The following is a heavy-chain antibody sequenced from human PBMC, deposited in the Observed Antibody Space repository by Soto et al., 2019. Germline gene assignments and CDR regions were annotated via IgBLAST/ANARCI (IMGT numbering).Heavy chain of an antibody. CDR2: IIPIFGTA. J-gene: IGHJ6*02. Sequence: QVQLVQSGAEVKKPGSSVKVSCKASGGTFSSYAISWVRQAPGQGLEWMGGIIPIFGTANYAQKCQGRVTITADKSTSTAYMELSSLRSEDTAVYYCARDSGYSYGQDYYYCYGMDVWGQGTTVTVSS. D-gene: IGHD5-18*01. CDR3: ARDSGYSYGQDYYYCYGMDV. V-gene: IGHV1-69*06. CDR1: GGTFSSYA.